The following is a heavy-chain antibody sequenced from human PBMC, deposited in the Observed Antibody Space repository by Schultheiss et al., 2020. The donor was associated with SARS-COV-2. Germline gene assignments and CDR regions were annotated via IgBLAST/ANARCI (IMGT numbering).Heavy chain of an antibody. CDR3: AAGGGSYKGTYYFDY. V-gene: IGHV4-4*02. CDR2: VYHNGST. Sequence: SETLSLTCAVSGGSITSSNWWSWVRQPPGKGLEWIGEVYHNGSTNYIPSLKSRVTISVDRSKNQFSLKLSSVTAADTAVYYCAAGGGSYKGTYYFDYWGQGTLVTVSS. CDR1: GGSITSSNW. J-gene: IGHJ4*02. D-gene: IGHD1-26*01.